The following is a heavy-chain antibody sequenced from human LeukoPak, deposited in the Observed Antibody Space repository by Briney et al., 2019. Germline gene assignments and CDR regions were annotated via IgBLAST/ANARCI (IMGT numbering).Heavy chain of an antibody. CDR1: GYTFTSYY. CDR2: INPSGGST. V-gene: IGHV1-46*01. CDR3: ARERSGEYQLPMVWFDP. D-gene: IGHD2-2*01. Sequence: ASVKVSCKASGYTFTSYYMHWVRQAPGQGLEWMGIINPSGGSTSYAQKFQGRVTMTRDTSTSTVYMELSSVTAADTAVYYCARERSGEYQLPMVWFDPWGQGTLVTVSS. J-gene: IGHJ5*02.